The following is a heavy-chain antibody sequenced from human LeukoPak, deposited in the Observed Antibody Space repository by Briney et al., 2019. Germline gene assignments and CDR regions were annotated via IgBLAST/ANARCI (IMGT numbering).Heavy chain of an antibody. CDR2: ISWNSART. CDR3: AKKKCSSSSCWFDY. J-gene: IGHJ4*02. D-gene: IGHD2-2*01. V-gene: IGHV3-9*03. Sequence: GGSLRLSCAASAFTFDDYDMHWVRQVPGKGLEWVSGISWNSARTGYGDSVKGRFTISRDNAKKTLYLQMNSLRAEDMAIYYCAKKKCSSSSCWFDYWGQGTLVTVSS. CDR1: AFTFDDYD.